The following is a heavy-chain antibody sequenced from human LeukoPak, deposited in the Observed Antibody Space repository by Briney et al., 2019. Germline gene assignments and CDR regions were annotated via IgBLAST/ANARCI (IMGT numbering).Heavy chain of an antibody. V-gene: IGHV3-33*08. CDR2: IWFDGSNKFDGSDK. CDR3: ARAQKIVLATDDAFDI. J-gene: IGHJ3*02. D-gene: IGHD2/OR15-2a*01. CDR1: GFTFSSYA. Sequence: PGGSLRLSCAASGFTFSSYAMHWVRQAPGKGLEWVAVIWFDGSNKFDGSDKYHADSVKGRFTISRDNSKNTLYLQMNSLRAEDTAVYYCARAQKIVLATDDAFDIWGQGTMVTVSS.